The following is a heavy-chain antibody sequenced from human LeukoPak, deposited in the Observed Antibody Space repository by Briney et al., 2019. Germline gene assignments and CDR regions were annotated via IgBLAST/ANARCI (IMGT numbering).Heavy chain of an antibody. V-gene: IGHV3-23*01. CDR1: GFTFSNYA. CDR2: ISDSGVTA. J-gene: IGHJ4*02. D-gene: IGHD3-16*01. Sequence: PGGSLRLSWVVSGFTFSNYAMGWVRQAPGQGLDWVSAISDSGVTAYYADSVKGRFTISRDNSKSTLYLQMNSLRAEDTAVYYCANLNAPYWGNLDYWGQGTLVTVSS. CDR3: ANLNAPYWGNLDY.